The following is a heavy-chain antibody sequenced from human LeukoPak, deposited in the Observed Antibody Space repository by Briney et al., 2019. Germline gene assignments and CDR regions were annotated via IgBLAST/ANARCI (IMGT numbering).Heavy chain of an antibody. CDR2: IYYSGSA. V-gene: IGHV4-39*01. D-gene: IGHD3-10*01. J-gene: IGHJ4*02. CDR3: ARLILLVTIVRGVINHFDY. CDR1: GGSISSSIYY. Sequence: SETLSLTCTVSGGSISSSIYYWGWIRQPPGKGLEWIGSIYYSGSAYYNPSLKSRVTISVDTSNNQFSLKLSSVTAADTAVYYCARLILLVTIVRGVINHFDYWGQGTLVTVSS.